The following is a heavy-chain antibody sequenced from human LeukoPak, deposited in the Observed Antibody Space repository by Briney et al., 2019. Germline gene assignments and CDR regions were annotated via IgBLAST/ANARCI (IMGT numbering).Heavy chain of an antibody. CDR2: INPDSGDT. V-gene: IGHV1-2*02. D-gene: IGHD4-17*01. CDR1: GYTFTGYY. J-gene: IGHJ3*02. Sequence: ASVKVSCKASGYTFTGYYMHWVRQAPGQGLEWMGWINPDSGDTNYAQRFQGRVTMTRDTSISTAYMELSRLTSDDTAMYYCAKVIHGAVTFDIWGQGTMVTVSP. CDR3: AKVIHGAVTFDI.